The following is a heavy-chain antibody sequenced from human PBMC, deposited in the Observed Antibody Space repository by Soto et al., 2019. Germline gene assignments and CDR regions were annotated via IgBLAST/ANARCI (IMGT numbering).Heavy chain of an antibody. Sequence: EVQVVESGGGLVKPGGSLRLSCAASGFGFTNSWMNWVRQAPGKGLEWVGRIKSKNDGGTTDYAAPVPGRFTISRDDSKTTIYLQMNSLKTEDTAVYYCTSAGQYCTSTTCKAYWGQGTPVTVSS. CDR2: IKSKNDGGTT. V-gene: IGHV3-15*07. J-gene: IGHJ4*02. D-gene: IGHD2-2*01. CDR3: TSAGQYCTSTTCKAY. CDR1: GFGFTNSW.